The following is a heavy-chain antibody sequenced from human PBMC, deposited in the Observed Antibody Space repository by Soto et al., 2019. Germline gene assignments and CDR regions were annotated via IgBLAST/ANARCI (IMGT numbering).Heavy chain of an antibody. CDR1: GYSFTSYW. Sequence: VESLKISCKGSGYSFTSYWISWVRQMPGKGLEWMGRIDPSDSYTNYSPSFQGHVTISADKSISTAYLQWSSLKASDTAMYYCAIRTVTTSYDYWGQGTLVTVSS. J-gene: IGHJ4*02. CDR2: IDPSDSYT. D-gene: IGHD4-17*01. CDR3: AIRTVTTSYDY. V-gene: IGHV5-10-1*01.